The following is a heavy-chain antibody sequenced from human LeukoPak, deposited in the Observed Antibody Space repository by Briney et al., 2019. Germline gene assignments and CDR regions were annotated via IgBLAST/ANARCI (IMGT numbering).Heavy chain of an antibody. J-gene: IGHJ4*02. CDR1: RFTFSNYW. CDR2: IWYDGSNK. CDR3: AKAFYSSSWQDYFDY. Sequence: GGSLRLSCVASRFTFSNYWMSWVRQAPGKGLEWVAVIWYDGSNKYYADSVKGRFTISRDNSKNTLYLQMNSLRAEDTAIYYCAKAFYSSSWQDYFDYWGQGTLVTVSS. V-gene: IGHV3-33*06. D-gene: IGHD6-13*01.